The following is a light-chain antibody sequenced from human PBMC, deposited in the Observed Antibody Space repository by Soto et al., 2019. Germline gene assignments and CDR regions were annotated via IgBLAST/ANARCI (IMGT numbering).Light chain of an antibody. J-gene: IGLJ1*01. CDR2: RNN. CDR3: AAWDDSLSGPRYV. Sequence: QSVLTQPPSASGTPGQRVTISCSGSSSNIGSNSVYWYQQLPGTAPKLLIYRNNQRPSGVPDRFSGSKSGSSASLAISGRRFEDEADYHCAAWDDSLSGPRYVFGTGTKLTVL. V-gene: IGLV1-47*01. CDR1: SSNIGSNS.